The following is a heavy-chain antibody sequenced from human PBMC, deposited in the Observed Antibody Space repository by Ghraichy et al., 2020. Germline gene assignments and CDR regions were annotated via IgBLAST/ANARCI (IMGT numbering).Heavy chain of an antibody. CDR1: GYTFTGYY. J-gene: IGHJ6*03. Sequence: ASVKVSCKASGYTFTGYYMHWVRQAPGQGLEWMGWINPNSGGTNYAQKFQGRVTMTRDTSISTAYMELSRLRSDDTAVYYCARELYCSGGSCYFLSDYYYYYYMDVWGKGTTFTVSS. D-gene: IGHD2-15*01. CDR3: ARELYCSGGSCYFLSDYYYYYYMDV. V-gene: IGHV1-2*02. CDR2: INPNSGGT.